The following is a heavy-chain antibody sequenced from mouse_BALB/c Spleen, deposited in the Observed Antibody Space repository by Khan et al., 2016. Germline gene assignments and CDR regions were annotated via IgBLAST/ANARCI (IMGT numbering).Heavy chain of an antibody. J-gene: IGHJ1*01. Sequence: EVQLQESGPGLVKPSQSLSLTCTVTGYSITSDYAWNWIRQFPGNKLEWMGYISYSGSTSYNPFLKSRISITRDTSKNQFFLQLNSVTTEDKATYYCARSLVAARYFDVWGAGTTVTVSS. CDR1: GYSITSDYA. D-gene: IGHD1-1*01. CDR3: ARSLVAARYFDV. V-gene: IGHV3-2*02. CDR2: ISYSGST.